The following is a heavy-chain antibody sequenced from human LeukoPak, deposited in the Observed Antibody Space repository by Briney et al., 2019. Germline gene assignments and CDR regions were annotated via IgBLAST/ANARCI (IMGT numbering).Heavy chain of an antibody. Sequence: ASVKVSCKASGYTFTSYGISWVRQAPGQGLEWMGWISAYNGNTNCAQKLQGRVTMTTDPSTRTAYMELRSMRSDDTAVYYCAGSIAAAGVYAFDIWGQGTMVTVSS. CDR1: GYTFTSYG. J-gene: IGHJ3*02. CDR2: ISAYNGNT. D-gene: IGHD6-13*01. CDR3: AGSIAAAGVYAFDI. V-gene: IGHV1-18*01.